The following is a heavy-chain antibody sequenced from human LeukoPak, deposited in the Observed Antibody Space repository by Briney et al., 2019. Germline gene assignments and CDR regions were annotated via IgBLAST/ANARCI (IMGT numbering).Heavy chain of an antibody. CDR1: GGSISSSSYY. D-gene: IGHD6-19*01. V-gene: IGHV4-39*01. CDR3: ARHSPSSGWSDAFDI. CDR2: IYYSGST. J-gene: IGHJ3*02. Sequence: PSETLSLTCTVSGGSISSSSYYWGWIRQPPGKGLEWIGSIYYSGSTYHNPSLKSRVTISVDTSKNQFSLKLSSVTAADTAVYYCARHSPSSGWSDAFDIWGQGTMVTVSS.